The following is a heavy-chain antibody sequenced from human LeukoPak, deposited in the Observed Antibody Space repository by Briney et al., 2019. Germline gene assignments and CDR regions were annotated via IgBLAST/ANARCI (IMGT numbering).Heavy chain of an antibody. Sequence: PSETLSLTCTVSGYSISSGYYWGWIRQPPGRGLEWIGRIYHSGSTYYNPSLKSRVTISVDTSKNQFSLKLSSVTAADTAVYYCARARRGYGSGGYYVDFDYWGQGTLVTVSS. J-gene: IGHJ4*02. CDR3: ARARRGYGSGGYYVDFDY. D-gene: IGHD3-10*01. CDR1: GYSISSGYY. CDR2: IYHSGST. V-gene: IGHV4-38-2*02.